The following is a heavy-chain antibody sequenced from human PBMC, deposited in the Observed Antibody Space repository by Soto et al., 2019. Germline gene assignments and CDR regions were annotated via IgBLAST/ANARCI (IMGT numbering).Heavy chain of an antibody. CDR3: ARDEFTMCGVVIIPVTSFDY. D-gene: IGHD3-3*01. J-gene: IGHJ4*02. V-gene: IGHV1-18*01. CDR2: ISAYNGNT. Sequence: SWVRQAPGQGLEWMGWISAYNGNTNYAQKLQGRVTLTTDTSTSTAYMELRSLRSDDTAVYHCARDEFTMCGVVIIPVTSFDYWGQGTLVTGS.